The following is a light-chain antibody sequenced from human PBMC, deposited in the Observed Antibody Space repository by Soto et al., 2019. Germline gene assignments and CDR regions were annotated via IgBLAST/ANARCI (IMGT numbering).Light chain of an antibody. Sequence: QSVLTQPASVTGSDGQSITISCTGTSSDVGGYNHVSWYQQHPGKAPKLMIYGVSNRPSGVSTRFSGSKSGNTASLTISGLQAEDEADYYCSSYTTSSNFVFGTGTKVTVL. CDR1: SSDVGGYNH. V-gene: IGLV2-14*01. CDR2: GVS. J-gene: IGLJ1*01. CDR3: SSYTTSSNFV.